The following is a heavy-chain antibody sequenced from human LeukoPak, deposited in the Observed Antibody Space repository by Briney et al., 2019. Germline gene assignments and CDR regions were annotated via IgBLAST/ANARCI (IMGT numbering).Heavy chain of an antibody. J-gene: IGHJ6*02. V-gene: IGHV1-8*01. D-gene: IGHD3-22*01. Sequence: ASVKVSCKASGYTFTSYHIDWVRQAPGQGPEWMGWMNAKSGHTGYAQNLEGRVTMTRDTSTNTAYMELRGLRSEDTAVYFCARGMFDNSGHYYYFYYALDVWAKGPRSPSP. CDR2: MNAKSGHT. CDR3: ARGMFDNSGHYYYFYYALDV. CDR1: GYTFTSYH.